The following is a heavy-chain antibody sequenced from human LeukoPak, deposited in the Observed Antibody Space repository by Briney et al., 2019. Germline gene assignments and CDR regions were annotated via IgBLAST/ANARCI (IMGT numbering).Heavy chain of an antibody. J-gene: IGHJ3*02. CDR3: ATDESPPMVRGVITGDDAFDI. D-gene: IGHD3-10*01. CDR1: GFTFSNYG. V-gene: IGHV3-NL1*01. Sequence: PGGSLRLSCEASGFTFSNYGMNWVRQAPGKGLEWVSVIYSGGSTYYADSVKGRFTISRDNSKSTLYLQMNSLRAEDTAVYYCATDESPPMVRGVITGDDAFDIWGQGTMVTVSS. CDR2: IYSGGST.